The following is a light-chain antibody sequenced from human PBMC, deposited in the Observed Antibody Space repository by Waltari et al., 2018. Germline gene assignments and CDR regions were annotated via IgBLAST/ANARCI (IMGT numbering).Light chain of an antibody. CDR2: DDN. CDR1: NIGIKT. V-gene: IGLV3-21*02. CDR3: QVWDANVDQGV. Sequence: SYVLTQPPSVSVAPGQTAQITCWGNNIGIKTVHWYLQKPGLAPVLVIYDDNNRPSEIPERFSGSNFGNTATLTIRGVEGGDEADYYCQVWDANVDQGVFGPGTKVTVL. J-gene: IGLJ1*01.